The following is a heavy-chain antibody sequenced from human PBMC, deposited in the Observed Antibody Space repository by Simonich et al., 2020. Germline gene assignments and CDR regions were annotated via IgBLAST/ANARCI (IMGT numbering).Heavy chain of an antibody. D-gene: IGHD6-6*01. CDR2: IKQDGREK. CDR3: AREGIAARDAFDI. CDR1: GFTFSSYW. V-gene: IGHV3-7*01. J-gene: IGHJ3*02. Sequence: EVQLVESGGGLVQPGWSLRLSCAASGFTFSSYWMSWVRQAPGKGLEWVANIKQDGREKYYVDSVKGRFTISRDNAKNSLYLQMNSLRAEDTAVYYCAREGIAARDAFDIWGQGTMVTVSS.